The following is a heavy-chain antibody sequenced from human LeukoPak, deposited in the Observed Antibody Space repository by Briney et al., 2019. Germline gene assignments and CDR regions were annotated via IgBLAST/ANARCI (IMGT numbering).Heavy chain of an antibody. CDR3: ARCGYDFWSGAPGPLYGMDV. J-gene: IGHJ6*02. D-gene: IGHD3-3*01. Sequence: GGSLRLSCAASGFTVSSNYMSWVRQAPGKGLEWVSYISSSGSTIYYADSVKGRFTISRDNAKNSLYLQMNSLRAEDTAVYYCARCGYDFWSGAPGPLYGMDVWGQGTTVTVSS. CDR2: ISSSGSTI. V-gene: IGHV3-11*01. CDR1: GFTVSSNY.